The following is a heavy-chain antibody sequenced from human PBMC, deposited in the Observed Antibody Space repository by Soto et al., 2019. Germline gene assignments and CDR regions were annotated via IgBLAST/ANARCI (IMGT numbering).Heavy chain of an antibody. CDR2: IYYSGST. D-gene: IGHD3-3*01. Sequence: SGTLSLTCIVSGGSISSYYWSWIRQPPGKGLEWIGYIYYSGSTNYNPSLKSRVTISVDTSKNQFSLKLSSVTAADTAVYYCARDKSGIFSGFDPWGQGPLVPVSS. V-gene: IGHV4-59*01. CDR3: ARDKSGIFSGFDP. CDR1: GGSISSYY. J-gene: IGHJ5*02.